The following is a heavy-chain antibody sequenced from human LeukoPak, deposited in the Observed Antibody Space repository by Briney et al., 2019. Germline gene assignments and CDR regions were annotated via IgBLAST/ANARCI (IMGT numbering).Heavy chain of an antibody. D-gene: IGHD1/OR15-1a*01. V-gene: IGHV3-30-3*01. CDR3: ARSLIIPGRNSDY. J-gene: IGHJ4*02. Sequence: GRSLRLSCAASGFTFSSYAMQWVRQAPGKGLEWVAVISYDGSNKYYADSVKGRFTISRDNSKNTLYLQMNSLRAEDTAVYYCARSLIIPGRNSDYWGQGTLVTVSS. CDR2: ISYDGSNK. CDR1: GFTFSSYA.